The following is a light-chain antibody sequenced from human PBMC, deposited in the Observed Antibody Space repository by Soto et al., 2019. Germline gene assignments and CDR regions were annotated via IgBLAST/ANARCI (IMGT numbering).Light chain of an antibody. V-gene: IGKV3-15*01. CDR3: QQYNTWPGT. Sequence: EIVMTRSPATLSVSPGESATLSCRASQSISSSLAWYQQKPGQAPRLLIHGASTRATGIPARFSGSGSGTQFTLTISSLQSEDFGTYYCQQYNTWPGTFGQGTKVEIK. CDR2: GAS. CDR1: QSISSS. J-gene: IGKJ1*01.